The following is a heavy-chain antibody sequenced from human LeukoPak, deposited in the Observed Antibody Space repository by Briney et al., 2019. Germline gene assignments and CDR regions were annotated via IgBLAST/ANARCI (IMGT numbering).Heavy chain of an antibody. D-gene: IGHD3-22*01. CDR1: GFTFSSYA. V-gene: IGHV3-23*01. CDR3: AKDTVRNVASNYYDSSGYYSRDDY. J-gene: IGHJ4*02. Sequence: GGSLRLSCAASGFTFSSYAMSWVRQAPGKGLEWVPAISGSGGSTYYADSVKGRFTISRDNSKNTLYLQMNSLRAEDTAVYYCAKDTVRNVASNYYDSSGYYSRDDYWGQGTLVTVSS. CDR2: ISGSGGST.